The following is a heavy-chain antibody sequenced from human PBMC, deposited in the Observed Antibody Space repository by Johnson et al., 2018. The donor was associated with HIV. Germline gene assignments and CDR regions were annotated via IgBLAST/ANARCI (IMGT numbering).Heavy chain of an antibody. Sequence: EQLVESGGGLVKPGGSLRLSCAASGFTFSNAWMSWVRQAPGKGLEWVGRIKSKTDGGTIDYAAPVKGRFTISRDDSKNTLYLQMNSLKTEDTALYYCNTDRVDGGGSYYNAFDICGQGTMVTVSS. J-gene: IGHJ3*02. V-gene: IGHV3-15*01. CDR2: IKSKTDGGTI. CDR1: GFTFSNAW. D-gene: IGHD1-26*01. CDR3: NTDRVDGGGSYYNAFDI.